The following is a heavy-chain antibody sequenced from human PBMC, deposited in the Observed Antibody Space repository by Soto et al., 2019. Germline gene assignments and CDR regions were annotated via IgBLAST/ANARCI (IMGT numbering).Heavy chain of an antibody. CDR2: TYYRSKWYN. V-gene: IGHV6-1*01. CDR3: ARDVVVAATTIYYYYGMDV. Sequence: SPTLSLTCAISGDSVSSNSAAWNWIRQSPSRGLEWLGRTYYRSKWYNDYAVSVKSRITINPDTSKNQFSLQLNSVTPEDTAVYYCARDVVVAATTIYYYYGMDVWGQGTTVTVSS. CDR1: GDSVSSNSAA. J-gene: IGHJ6*02. D-gene: IGHD2-15*01.